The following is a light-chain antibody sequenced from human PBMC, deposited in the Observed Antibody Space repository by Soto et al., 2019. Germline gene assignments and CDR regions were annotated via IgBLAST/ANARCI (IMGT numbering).Light chain of an antibody. CDR3: QVWDSSSDRVV. V-gene: IGLV3-21*04. CDR2: YDS. CDR1: NIGSKS. Sequence: SYELTQPPSVSVAPGKTARFTCGGNNIGSKSVHWYQQKPGQAPVLVIYYDSDRPSGIPERFSGSNSGNTATLTISRVEAGDEADYYCQVWDSSSDRVVFGGGTKLTVL. J-gene: IGLJ2*01.